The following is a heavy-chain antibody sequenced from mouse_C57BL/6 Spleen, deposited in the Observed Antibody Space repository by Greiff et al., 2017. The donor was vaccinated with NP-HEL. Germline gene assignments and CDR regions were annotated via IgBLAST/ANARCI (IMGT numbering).Heavy chain of an antibody. J-gene: IGHJ1*03. CDR2: INPNNGGT. CDR1: GYTFTDYN. D-gene: IGHD1-1*01. Sequence: EVQLQQSGPELVKPGASVKIPCKASGYTFTDYNMDWVKQSHGKSLEWIGDINPNNGGTIYNQKFKGKATLTVDKSSSTAYMELRSLTSEDTAVYYCARSYGSRDLYWYFDVWGTGTTVTVSS. CDR3: ARSYGSRDLYWYFDV. V-gene: IGHV1-18*01.